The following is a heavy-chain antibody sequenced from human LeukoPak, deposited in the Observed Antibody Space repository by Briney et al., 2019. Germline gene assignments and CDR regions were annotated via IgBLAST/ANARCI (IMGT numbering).Heavy chain of an antibody. Sequence: PGGSLRLSCAASGFSVRTHYVNWVRQAPGKGLEWVSIIYIDGNTYYADSVKGRFTISRDNSKNTLDLQMNSLRVEDTAVYFCAKDKDTPATAQPQRGYFESWGQGTLVTVSS. CDR1: GFSVRTHY. J-gene: IGHJ4*02. V-gene: IGHV3-66*01. CDR2: IYIDGNT. D-gene: IGHD2-15*01. CDR3: AKDKDTPATAQPQRGYFES.